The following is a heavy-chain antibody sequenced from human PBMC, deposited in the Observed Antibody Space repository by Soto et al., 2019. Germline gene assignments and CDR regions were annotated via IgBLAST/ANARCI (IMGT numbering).Heavy chain of an antibody. Sequence: GESLKLSCAASRFTFSNYWMSWVRQAPGKGLEWVGQINEDGSEKYYVDSVKGRFTISRDNPKNSLYLQMDSLRGEDTAVYYCATDVRGGVYDIWGLGTAVTV. CDR3: ATDVRGGVYDI. D-gene: IGHD3-16*01. J-gene: IGHJ3*02. CDR1: RFTFSNYW. CDR2: INEDGSEK. V-gene: IGHV3-7*01.